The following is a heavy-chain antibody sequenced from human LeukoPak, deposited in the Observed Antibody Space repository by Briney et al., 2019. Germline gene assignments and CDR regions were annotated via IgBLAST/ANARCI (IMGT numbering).Heavy chain of an antibody. CDR2: TYYRSKWYT. D-gene: IGHD1-26*01. J-gene: IGHJ4*02. CDR1: GDSVPSSSAA. CDR3: AREGAEGYLFDY. Sequence: SQTLSLNCAISGDSVPSSSAAWSWIRQSPSRGLEWLGRTYYRSKWYTDYAVSVKSRLTMNPDTSKNQFSLQLDSMTPEDTAVYYCAREGAEGYLFDYWGQGTLVTVSS. V-gene: IGHV6-1*01.